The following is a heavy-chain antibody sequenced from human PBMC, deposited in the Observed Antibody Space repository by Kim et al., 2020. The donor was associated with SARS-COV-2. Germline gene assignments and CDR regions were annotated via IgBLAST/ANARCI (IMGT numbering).Heavy chain of an antibody. CDR3: AKVRGPRTRECYYFDY. CDR2: ISGSGGST. CDR1: GFTFSSYA. D-gene: IGHD3-10*01. Sequence: GGSLRLSCAASGFTFSSYAMSWVRQAPGKGLEWVSAISGSGGSTYYADSVKGRFTISRDNSKNTLYLQMNSLRAEDTAVYYCAKVRGPRTRECYYFDYWGQGALVTVSS. J-gene: IGHJ4*02. V-gene: IGHV3-23*01.